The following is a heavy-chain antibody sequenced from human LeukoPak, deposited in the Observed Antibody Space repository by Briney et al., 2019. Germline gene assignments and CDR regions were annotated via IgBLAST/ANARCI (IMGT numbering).Heavy chain of an antibody. CDR3: TRHSDTTMLADCCYGFGV. CDR1: GYTFPRYW. CDR2: VYPGDSET. Sequence: GESLKISCKGSGYTFPRYWIGWVRQMPGKGLECMGVVYPGDSETKYSPSFQSQVTISVDTSTNTAYLQWKSLKASDTAVYYCTRHSDTTMLADCCYGFGVWGQGTTVTVSS. J-gene: IGHJ6*02. V-gene: IGHV5-51*01. D-gene: IGHD1-1*01.